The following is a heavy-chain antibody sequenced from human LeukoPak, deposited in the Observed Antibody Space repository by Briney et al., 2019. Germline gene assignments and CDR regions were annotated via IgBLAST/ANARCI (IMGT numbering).Heavy chain of an antibody. CDR3: AREQGYYSVPGY. Sequence: PGGSLRLSCAASGFTFSRYWMHWVPQAPGKGPGWVLRIRSDGSSTDYADSVKGRFTISRDNAKNTLYLQMNSLRAEDTAVYYCAREQGYYSVPGYWGQGTQVTVSS. CDR1: GFTFSRYW. CDR2: IRSDGSST. J-gene: IGHJ4*02. V-gene: IGHV3-74*01. D-gene: IGHD3-22*01.